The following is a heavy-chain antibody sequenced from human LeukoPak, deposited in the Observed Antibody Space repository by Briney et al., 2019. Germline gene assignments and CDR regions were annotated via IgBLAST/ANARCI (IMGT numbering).Heavy chain of an antibody. CDR1: GNSFGDYY. J-gene: IGHJ4*02. CDR2: IYTSGST. D-gene: IGHD2-15*01. V-gene: IGHV4-4*07. CDR3: ARDGGYCSGGSCYPGDY. Sequence: SETLSLTCTVSGNSFGDYYWSWIRQPAGKGLEWIGRIYTSGSTTYNPSLKSRVTISVDTSKNHFSLKLSSVTAADTAVYYCARDGGYCSGGSCYPGDYWGQGTLVTVSS.